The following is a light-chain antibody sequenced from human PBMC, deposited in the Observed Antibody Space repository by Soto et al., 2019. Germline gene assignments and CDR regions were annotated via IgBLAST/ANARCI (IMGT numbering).Light chain of an antibody. CDR3: QKDDRAPFT. J-gene: IGKJ3*01. Sequence: DIQMTQSPSSLSAYLGDRVTITCRASQGISNYLAWYQQKPWRLPKLLLFGASTLQSGVPARFSGSGSGTLYTLTINGLLPEDVAGYYCQKDDRAPFTCGPGTKVDFK. V-gene: IGKV1-27*01. CDR1: QGISNY. CDR2: GAS.